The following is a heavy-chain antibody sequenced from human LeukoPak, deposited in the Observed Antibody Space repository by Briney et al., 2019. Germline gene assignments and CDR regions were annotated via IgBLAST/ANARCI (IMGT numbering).Heavy chain of an antibody. CDR2: ISAYNGNT. J-gene: IGHJ4*02. CDR1: GYTFTSYG. CDR3: ARILSGYDYFAMVYFDY. Sequence: ASVKVSCKASGYTFTSYGISWVRQAPGQGLEWMGWISAYNGNTNYAQKLQGRVTMTTDTSTSTAYMELRSLRSDDTAVYYCARILSGYDYFAMVYFDYWGQGTLVTVSS. V-gene: IGHV1-18*01. D-gene: IGHD5-12*01.